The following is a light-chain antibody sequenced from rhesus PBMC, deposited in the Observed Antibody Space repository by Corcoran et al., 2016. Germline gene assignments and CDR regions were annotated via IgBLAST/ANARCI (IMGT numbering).Light chain of an antibody. Sequence: DIVMTQTPLSLPVTPGEPASISCRSSQSLLDSEDGNTYLDWYLQKPGQFPQLLIYEVSNRASGVPDRFSGSGSDTDFTLKISRVEAEDVGVYYCMQALEFPYSFGQGTKVEIK. CDR3: MQALEFPYS. V-gene: IGKV2-104*02. CDR1: QSLLDSEDGNTY. CDR2: EVS. J-gene: IGKJ2*01.